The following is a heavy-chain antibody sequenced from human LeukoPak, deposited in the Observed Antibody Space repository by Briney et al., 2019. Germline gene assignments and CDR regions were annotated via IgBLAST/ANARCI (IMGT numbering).Heavy chain of an antibody. J-gene: IGHJ4*02. Sequence: GGSLRLSCAASGFTFSNYWMGWVRQAPGKGLEWVANIKQDGSEKSYVDSVKGRFTISRDNAKNSLDLQMNSLRAEDTAVYYCTKPSRIGYFDSSAHWGQGTLVTVSS. CDR2: IKQDGSEK. CDR1: GFTFSNYW. D-gene: IGHD3-22*01. CDR3: TKPSRIGYFDSSAH. V-gene: IGHV3-7*01.